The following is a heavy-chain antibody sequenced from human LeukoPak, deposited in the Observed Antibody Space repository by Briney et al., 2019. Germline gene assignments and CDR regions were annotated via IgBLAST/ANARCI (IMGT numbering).Heavy chain of an antibody. CDR2: IYYSGGA. D-gene: IGHD3-3*01. CDR3: ARDQTRFWSGYYEAAYNWFDP. CDR1: GGSISSYY. V-gene: IGHV4-59*01. J-gene: IGHJ5*02. Sequence: PSETLSLTCTDSGGSISSYYWSWIRQPPGKGLEWMGYIYYSGGANYNPSRKSRVTISVDTSKNQFSLKLSSVTAADTAVYYCARDQTRFWSGYYEAAYNWFDPWGQGTLVTVSS.